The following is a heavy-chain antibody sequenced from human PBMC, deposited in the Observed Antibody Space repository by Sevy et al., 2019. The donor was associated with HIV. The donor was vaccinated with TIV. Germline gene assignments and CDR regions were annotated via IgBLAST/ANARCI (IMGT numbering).Heavy chain of an antibody. CDR3: AKVRTSYYDSSGPDFDF. Sequence: GGSLRLSCAASGFTFSSYGMHWVRQAPGKGLEWVAVISYHGSNKYYADSVKGRFTISRDNSKNALYLQMNSLRAEDTAVYYCAKVRTSYYDSSGPDFDFWGQGTLVTVSS. CDR1: GFTFSSYG. V-gene: IGHV3-30*18. D-gene: IGHD3-22*01. J-gene: IGHJ4*02. CDR2: ISYHGSNK.